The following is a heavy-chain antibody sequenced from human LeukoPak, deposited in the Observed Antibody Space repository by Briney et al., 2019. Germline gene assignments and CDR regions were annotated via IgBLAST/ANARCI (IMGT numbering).Heavy chain of an antibody. CDR2: IRNKANGYTT. V-gene: IGHV3-72*01. CDR3: ARDLKYCSSTTCSDSFDI. J-gene: IGHJ3*02. CDR1: GFTFSDQY. Sequence: GRSLRLSCAASGFTFSDQYMDWVRQAPGKGLEWVARIRNKANGYTTEYAASVKGRFTISRDDSKNSLYLQMNSLKTEDTAVYYCARDLKYCSSTTCSDSFDIWGQGTMVTVSS. D-gene: IGHD2-2*01.